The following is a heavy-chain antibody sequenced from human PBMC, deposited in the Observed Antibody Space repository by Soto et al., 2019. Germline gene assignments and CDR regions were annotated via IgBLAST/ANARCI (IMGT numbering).Heavy chain of an antibody. Sequence: PGESLKISCKGSGYRFTTYWISWVRQMPWKGLEWMGRIDPSDSQTSYSPSFQGQVTISADKSISTAYLQWSSLKASDTAIYYCARLALPVAGDNWFDPWGKGTLVTVSS. J-gene: IGHJ5*02. CDR2: IDPSDSQT. CDR3: ARLALPVAGDNWFDP. CDR1: GYRFTTYW. D-gene: IGHD6-19*01. V-gene: IGHV5-10-1*01.